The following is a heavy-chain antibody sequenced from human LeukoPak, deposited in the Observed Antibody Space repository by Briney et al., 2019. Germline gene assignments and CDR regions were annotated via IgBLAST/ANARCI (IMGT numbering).Heavy chain of an antibody. Sequence: SETLSLTCTVSGGSMNNYYWNWIRQPPGKGLEWIGYSYYSGSTNYNPSLKSRVNISVDTSKNQFSLNLSSVTAADTAVYYCAKDNHYYGSGSHPLPDYWGQGTLVTVSS. CDR2: SYYSGST. CDR1: GGSMNNYY. CDR3: AKDNHYYGSGSHPLPDY. V-gene: IGHV4-59*12. D-gene: IGHD3-10*01. J-gene: IGHJ4*02.